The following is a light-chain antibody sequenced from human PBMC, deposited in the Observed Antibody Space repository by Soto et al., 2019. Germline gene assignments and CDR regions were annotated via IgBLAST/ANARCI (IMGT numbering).Light chain of an antibody. CDR1: SSNIGSNT. J-gene: IGLJ2*01. CDR2: SNN. CDR3: AAWDDSLNGVV. Sequence: QAVVTQPASASGTPGQRVTISCSGSSSNIGSNTVNWYQQLPGTAPKLLIYSNNQRPSGVPDRFSGSKSGTSASLAISGLQSEDEADYYCAAWDDSLNGVVFGGGTKGTVL. V-gene: IGLV1-44*01.